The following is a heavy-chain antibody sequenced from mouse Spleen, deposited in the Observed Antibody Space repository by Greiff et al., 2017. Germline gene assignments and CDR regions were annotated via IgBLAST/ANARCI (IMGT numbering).Heavy chain of an antibody. CDR2: IYPGDGDT. Sequence: QVQLKESGPELVKPGASVKISCKASGYAFSSSWMNWVKQRPGKGLEWIGRIYPGDGDTNYNGKFKGKATLTADKSSSTAYMQLSSLTSEDSAVYFCARDGGLRRDAMDYWGQGTSVTVSS. J-gene: IGHJ4*01. V-gene: IGHV1-82*01. CDR1: GYAFSSSW. D-gene: IGHD2-4*01. CDR3: ARDGGLRRDAMDY.